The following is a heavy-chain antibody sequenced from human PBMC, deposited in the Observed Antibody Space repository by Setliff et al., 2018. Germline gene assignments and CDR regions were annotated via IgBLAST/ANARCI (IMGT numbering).Heavy chain of an antibody. CDR3: ARAITSKYYFEY. V-gene: IGHV4-31*03. J-gene: IGHJ4*02. CDR2: IYYSGST. D-gene: IGHD3-16*01. CDR1: GGSISSGGYY. Sequence: NPSETLSLTCTVSGGSISSGGYYWSWIRRHPGKGLEWIGYIYYSGSTYYNPSLKSRLTISVDTSKTQFSLRLSSVTAADTAVYYCARAITSKYYFEYWGQGTLVTVSS.